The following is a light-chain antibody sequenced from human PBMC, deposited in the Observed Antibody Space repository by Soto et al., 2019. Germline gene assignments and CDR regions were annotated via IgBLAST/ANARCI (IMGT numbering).Light chain of an antibody. CDR3: GTWHSDSYV. J-gene: IGLJ1*01. CDR1: SSNIGSND. Sequence: QSVLTQPPSVSAAPGQKVTIPCSGGSSNIGSNDVCWYQQVPGTAPKVLIYDNHKRLSGIPDRFSGSNSGTSATLSISGLHTGDEADYYCGTWHSDSYVFGSGTKVTVL. V-gene: IGLV1-51*01. CDR2: DNH.